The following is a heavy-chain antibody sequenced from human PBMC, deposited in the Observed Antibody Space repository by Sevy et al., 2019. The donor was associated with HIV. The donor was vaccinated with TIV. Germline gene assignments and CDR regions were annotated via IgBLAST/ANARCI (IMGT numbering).Heavy chain of an antibody. V-gene: IGHV3-48*02. Sequence: GGSLRLSCAASGFTFSSYSMNWVRQAPGKGLEWVSYISSSSSTIYYGDSVKGRFTISRDNAKNSLYVQMNSLRDEDTAVYYCARDPYYYDSSGYSLGVDYWGQGTLVTVSS. J-gene: IGHJ4*02. CDR3: ARDPYYYDSSGYSLGVDY. D-gene: IGHD3-22*01. CDR1: GFTFSSYS. CDR2: ISSSSSTI.